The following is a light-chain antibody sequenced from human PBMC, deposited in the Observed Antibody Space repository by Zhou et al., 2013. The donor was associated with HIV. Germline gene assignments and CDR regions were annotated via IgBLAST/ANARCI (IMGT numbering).Light chain of an antibody. CDR2: GAS. CDR1: QSVNNN. J-gene: IGKJ3*01. CDR3: QQYGTSFT. Sequence: EIVMTQSPATLSVSPGERATLSCRASQSVNNNLAWYQQKPGQAPRLLIYGASTRATGIPDRFSGSGSGTDFTLTISRLEPEDFAVYYCQQYGTSFTFGPGTRVDI. V-gene: IGKV3-20*01.